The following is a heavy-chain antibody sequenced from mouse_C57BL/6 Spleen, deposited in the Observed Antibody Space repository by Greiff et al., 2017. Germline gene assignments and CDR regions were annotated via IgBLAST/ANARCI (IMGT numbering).Heavy chain of an antibody. CDR2: INPYNGGT. J-gene: IGHJ4*01. D-gene: IGHD1-1*01. Sequence: EVQLQQSGPVLVKPGASVKMSCKASGYTFTDYYMNWVKQSHGKSLEWIGVINPYNGGTSYNQKFKGKATLTVDKSSSTAYMELNSLTSEDSAVYYCARQVATMDYYYAMDYWGQGTSVTVSA. V-gene: IGHV1-19*01. CDR1: GYTFTDYY. CDR3: ARQVATMDYYYAMDY.